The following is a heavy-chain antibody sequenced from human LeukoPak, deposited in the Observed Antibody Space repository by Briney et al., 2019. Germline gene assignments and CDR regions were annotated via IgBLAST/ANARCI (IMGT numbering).Heavy chain of an antibody. J-gene: IGHJ4*02. CDR1: GFTFSSYS. CDR2: ISSSSYI. D-gene: IGHD1-26*01. V-gene: IGHV3-21*01. CDR3: ARDTSGSRRGYFDY. Sequence: GGSLRLSCAASGFTFSSYSMNWVRQAPGKGLEWVSSISSSSYIYYADSVKGRFTISRDNAKNSLYLQMNSLRAEDTAVYYCARDTSGSRRGYFDYWGQGTLVTVSS.